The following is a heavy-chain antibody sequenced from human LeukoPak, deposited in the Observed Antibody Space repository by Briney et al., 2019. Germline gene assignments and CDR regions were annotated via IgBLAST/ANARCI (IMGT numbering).Heavy chain of an antibody. J-gene: IGHJ6*03. CDR2: INHSGST. CDR1: GGSFRGYY. D-gene: IGHD3-3*01. V-gene: IGHV4-34*01. Sequence: SETLSLTCAVYGGSFRGYYWSWIRQPPGKGLEWIGEINHSGSTNYNPSLKSRVTVSVDTSKNQFSLKLSSVTAADTAVYYCARTIRFLEWLPSYYYYYMDVWGKGTTVTVSS. CDR3: ARTIRFLEWLPSYYYYYMDV.